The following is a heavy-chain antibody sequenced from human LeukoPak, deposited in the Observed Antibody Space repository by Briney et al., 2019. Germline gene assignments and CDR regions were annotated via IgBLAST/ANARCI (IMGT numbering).Heavy chain of an antibody. Sequence: GASVKVSCKASGYTFTGYYMHWVRQAPGQGLEWMGWINPNSGGTNYAQKFQGRVTMTRDTSISTAYMELSRLRSDDTAVCYCARGSSGWSQLEDYWGQGTLVTVSS. CDR3: ARGSSGWSQLEDY. CDR1: GYTFTGYY. D-gene: IGHD6-19*01. J-gene: IGHJ4*02. V-gene: IGHV1-2*02. CDR2: INPNSGGT.